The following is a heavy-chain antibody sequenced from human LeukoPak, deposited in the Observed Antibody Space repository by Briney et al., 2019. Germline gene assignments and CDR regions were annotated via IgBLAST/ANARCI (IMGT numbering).Heavy chain of an antibody. J-gene: IGHJ4*02. Sequence: GGSLRLSCAASGFTFNTYAMNWVRQAPGKGLEWVSVISGSGDNTYYADSVKGRFTISRDNSKNTLYLQMNSLRAEDTAIYYCAKEEEADYGEYFDYWGQGTLITVSS. D-gene: IGHD4-17*01. V-gene: IGHV3-23*01. CDR1: GFTFNTYA. CDR2: ISGSGDNT. CDR3: AKEEEADYGEYFDY.